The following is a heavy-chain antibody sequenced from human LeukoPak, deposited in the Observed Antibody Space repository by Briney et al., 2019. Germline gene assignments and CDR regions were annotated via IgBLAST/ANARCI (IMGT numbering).Heavy chain of an antibody. CDR1: GYTFTSYD. V-gene: IGHV1-8*03. CDR2: MNPNSGNT. CDR3: ARGHRYSSSWYRLPKYWFDP. D-gene: IGHD6-13*01. Sequence: GASMKVSCKASGYTFTSYDINWVRQATGQGLEWMGWMNPNSGNTGYAQKFQGRVTITRNTSISTAYMELSSLRSEDTAVYYCARGHRYSSSWYRLPKYWFDPWGQGTLVTVSS. J-gene: IGHJ5*02.